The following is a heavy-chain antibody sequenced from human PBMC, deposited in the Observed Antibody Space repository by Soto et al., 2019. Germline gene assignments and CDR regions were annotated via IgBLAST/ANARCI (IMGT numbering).Heavy chain of an antibody. J-gene: IGHJ4*02. CDR1: GGTFSSYT. D-gene: IGHD6-13*01. CDR2: IIHILGIA. Sequence: QVQLVQSGAEVKKPGSSVKVSCKASGGTFSSYTISWVRQAPGQGLEWMGRIIHILGIANYAQKFQGRVTITADKSTSTAYMELSSLRSEDTAVYYCARMMAAATFDYWGQGTLVTVSS. V-gene: IGHV1-69*02. CDR3: ARMMAAATFDY.